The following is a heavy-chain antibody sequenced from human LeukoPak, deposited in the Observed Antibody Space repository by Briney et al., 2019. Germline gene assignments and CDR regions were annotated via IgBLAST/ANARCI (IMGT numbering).Heavy chain of an antibody. V-gene: IGHV3-23*01. CDR3: AKHTIPPYSSSWYYHGMDV. CDR2: ISGSGGST. CDR1: GFTFSSYA. J-gene: IGHJ6*02. Sequence: SGGSLRLSWAASGFTFSSYAMSWVRQAPGKGLEWVSAISGSGGSTYYADSVKGRFTISRDNSKNTLYLQMNSLRAEDTAVYYCAKHTIPPYSSSWYYHGMDVWGQGTTVTVSS. D-gene: IGHD6-13*01.